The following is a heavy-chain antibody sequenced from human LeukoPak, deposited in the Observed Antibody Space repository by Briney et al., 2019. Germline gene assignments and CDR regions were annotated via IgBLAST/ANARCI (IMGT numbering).Heavy chain of an antibody. CDR2: INPSGGST. CDR1: GYTLTSYY. J-gene: IGHJ6*02. CDR3: ARVSYYDFWSGYYIYPLGEYYGMDV. Sequence: GASVKVSCKASGYTLTSYYMHWVRQAPGQGLEWMGIINPSGGSTSYAQKFQGRVTMTRDTSTSTVYMELSSLRSEDTAVYYCARVSYYDFWSGYYIYPLGEYYGMDVWGQGTTVTVSS. D-gene: IGHD3-3*01. V-gene: IGHV1-46*01.